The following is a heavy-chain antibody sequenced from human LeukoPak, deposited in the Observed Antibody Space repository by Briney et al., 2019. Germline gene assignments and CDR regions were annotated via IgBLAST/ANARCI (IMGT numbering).Heavy chain of an antibody. CDR2: IKQDGSEK. V-gene: IGHV3-7*03. J-gene: IGHJ6*02. CDR1: GFTFSSHW. CDR3: ARTSPYYYGMDV. Sequence: GGSLRLSCAASGFTFSSHWMSWVHQAPGKGLEWVANIKQDGSEKYYVDSVKGRFTISRDNAKNSLNLQMNSLRAEDTAVYYCARTSPYYYGMDVWGQGTTVTVSS.